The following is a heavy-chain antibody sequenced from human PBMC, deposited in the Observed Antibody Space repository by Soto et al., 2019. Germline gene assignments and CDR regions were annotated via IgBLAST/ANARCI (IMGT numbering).Heavy chain of an antibody. V-gene: IGHV1-69*01. J-gene: IGHJ3*01. Sequence: QVQLVQSGAAVRKPGSSVKVSCKASGGTFTKYAITWVRQAPRQGLEWMGGIVPLPGTTNYAQKFRGRVTISADEYTSTAYLELSSLRSEDTAVYYCASGDGGLGGSRGWPDYAFDVWGQGTMVIVSS. CDR3: ASGDGGLGGSRGWPDYAFDV. CDR2: IVPLPGTT. CDR1: GGTFTKYA. D-gene: IGHD6-19*01.